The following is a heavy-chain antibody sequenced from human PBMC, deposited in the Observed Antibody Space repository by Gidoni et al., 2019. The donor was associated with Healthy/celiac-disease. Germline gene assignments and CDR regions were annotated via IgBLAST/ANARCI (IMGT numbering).Heavy chain of an antibody. J-gene: IGHJ6*02. CDR3: AKGMAAAATYYYYGMDV. Sequence: EVQLLESGGGLVQPGGSLRLSCAASGFTFSSYAMSWVRQAPGKGLEWVSAISGSGGSTYYADSVKGRFTISRDNSKNTLYLQMNSLRAEDTAVYYCAKGMAAAATYYYYGMDVWGQGTTVTVSS. V-gene: IGHV3-23*01. D-gene: IGHD6-13*01. CDR2: ISGSGGST. CDR1: GFTFSSYA.